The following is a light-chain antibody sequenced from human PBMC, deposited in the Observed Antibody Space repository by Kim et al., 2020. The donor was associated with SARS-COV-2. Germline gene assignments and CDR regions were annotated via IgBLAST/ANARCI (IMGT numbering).Light chain of an antibody. V-gene: IGLV3-19*01. J-gene: IGLJ2*01. Sequence: VALGQTVRMTCQGDSLRSYYASWYQQKPGQAPVLVIYGKNNRPSGIPDRFSGSSSGNTASLTTTGAQAEDEADYYCNSRDSSGNVVFGGGTQLTVL. CDR1: SLRSYY. CDR2: GKN. CDR3: NSRDSSGNVV.